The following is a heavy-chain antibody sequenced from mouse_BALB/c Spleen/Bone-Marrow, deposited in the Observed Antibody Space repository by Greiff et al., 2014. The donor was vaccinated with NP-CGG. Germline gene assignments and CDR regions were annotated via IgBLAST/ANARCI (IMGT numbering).Heavy chain of an antibody. CDR2: IDPANGNT. D-gene: IGHD1-1*01. V-gene: IGHV14-3*02. J-gene: IGHJ3*01. CDR3: ASYYYGSSSFAY. CDR1: GFNIKDTY. Sequence: VQLQQSGAELVKPGASVKLSCTASGFNIKDTYMHCVKQRPEQGLEWIGGIDPANGNTKYDPKFQGKATITADTSSNTAYLQLSSLTSGDTAVYYCASYYYGSSSFAYWGQGTLVTVSA.